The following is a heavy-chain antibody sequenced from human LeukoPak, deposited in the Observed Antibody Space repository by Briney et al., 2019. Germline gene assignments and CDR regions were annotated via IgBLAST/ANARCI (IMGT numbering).Heavy chain of an antibody. CDR2: IYYDGSHK. J-gene: IGHJ4*02. D-gene: IGHD5-24*01. CDR1: GFTSDSYV. CDR3: ASLQVF. V-gene: IGHV3-33*01. Sequence: GGSLRLSCAASGFTSDSYVMHWVRQAPGKGLEWVGAIYYDGSHKFYVDSVKGRFTISRDNSRNTLYLQMNSLRAEDTGVYYCASLQVFWGQGTLVTVSS.